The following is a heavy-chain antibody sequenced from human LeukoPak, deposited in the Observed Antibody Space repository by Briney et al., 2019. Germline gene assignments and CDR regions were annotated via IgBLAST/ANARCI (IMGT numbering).Heavy chain of an antibody. Sequence: GASVKVSFKASGYTFTSYGISWVRQAPGQGLEWMGWISAYNGNTNYVQKLQGRVTMTTDTSTSTAYMELRSLRSDDTAVYYCASALYSGSSFDYWGQGTLVTVSS. V-gene: IGHV1-18*01. D-gene: IGHD1-26*01. CDR2: ISAYNGNT. CDR3: ASALYSGSSFDY. J-gene: IGHJ4*02. CDR1: GYTFTSYG.